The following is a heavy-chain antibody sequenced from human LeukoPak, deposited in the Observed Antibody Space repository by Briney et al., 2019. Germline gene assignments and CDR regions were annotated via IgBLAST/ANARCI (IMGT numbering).Heavy chain of an antibody. J-gene: IGHJ4*02. CDR2: ISSSSSTI. CDR1: GFTVSSNY. V-gene: IGHV3-48*01. Sequence: PGGSLRLSCAASGFTVSSNYMSWVRQAPGKGLEWVSYISSSSSTIYYADSVKGRFTISRDNAKNSLYLQMNSLRAEDTAVYYCARDEWWELFDWGQGTLVTVSS. D-gene: IGHD2-15*01. CDR3: ARDEWWELFD.